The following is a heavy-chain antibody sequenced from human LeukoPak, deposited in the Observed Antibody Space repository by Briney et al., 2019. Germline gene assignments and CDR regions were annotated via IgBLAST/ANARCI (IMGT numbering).Heavy chain of an antibody. CDR1: GFTFSSYA. CDR3: TKKPYSSSLSAGYYFDY. V-gene: IGHV3-23*01. D-gene: IGHD6-13*01. Sequence: GGSLRLSCAASGFTFSSYAMSWVRQAPGKGLEWVSAISGSGVSTYYADSVKGRFTISRDNSKNTLYLQMNSLRAEDTAVYYCTKKPYSSSLSAGYYFDYWGQGTLVTVSS. CDR2: ISGSGVST. J-gene: IGHJ4*02.